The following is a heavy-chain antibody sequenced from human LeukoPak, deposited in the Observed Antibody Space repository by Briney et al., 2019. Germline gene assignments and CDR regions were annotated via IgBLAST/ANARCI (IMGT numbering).Heavy chain of an antibody. J-gene: IGHJ4*02. CDR2: ITYDGSNK. CDR3: ARGGYYDSSGYFDD. V-gene: IGHV3-30*04. D-gene: IGHD3-22*01. CDR1: GFTFSSYA. Sequence: PGGSLRLSCAASGFTFSSYAMHRVRQAPGKGLEWVAVITYDGSNKYYADSVKGRFTISRDNSKNTLYLQMNSLRAEDTGVYYCARGGYYDSSGYFDDWGQGTLVTVSS.